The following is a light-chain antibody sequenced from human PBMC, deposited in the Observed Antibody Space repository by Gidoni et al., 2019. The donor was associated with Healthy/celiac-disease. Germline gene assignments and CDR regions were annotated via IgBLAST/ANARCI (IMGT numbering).Light chain of an antibody. CDR1: QSISSY. CDR3: QQSYSTPFT. CDR2: AAS. Sequence: IQLPRSPSSLSASVGDRVTITCRASQSISSYLNWYQQKPGKAPKLLIYAASSLQSGVPSRFSGSGSGTDFTLTISSLQPEDFATYYCQQSYSTPFTFGPGTKVDIK. V-gene: IGKV1-39*01. J-gene: IGKJ3*01.